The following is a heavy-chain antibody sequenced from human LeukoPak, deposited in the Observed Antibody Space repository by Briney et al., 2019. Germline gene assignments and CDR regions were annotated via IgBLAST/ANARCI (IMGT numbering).Heavy chain of an antibody. CDR3: AKPVATYYYDSSGYYFDY. Sequence: GGSLRLSCAASGFTVSSNYMSWVRQAPGKGLEWVSVIYSGGSTYYADSVKGRFTISRDNSKNTLYLQMNSLRAEDTAVYYCAKPVATYYYDSSGYYFDYWGQGTLVTVSS. CDR1: GFTVSSNY. D-gene: IGHD3-22*01. V-gene: IGHV3-53*05. CDR2: IYSGGST. J-gene: IGHJ4*02.